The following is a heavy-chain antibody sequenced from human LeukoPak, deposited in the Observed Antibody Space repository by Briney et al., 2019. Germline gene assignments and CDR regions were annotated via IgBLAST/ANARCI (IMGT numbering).Heavy chain of an antibody. Sequence: SETLSLTCTVSGGSISSYYWSWIRQPPGKGLELIGYIYYSGSTNYNPSLKSRVTISVDTSKNQFSLKLSSVTAADTAVYYCARGDVIRYFDWLLGFDYWGQGTLVTVSS. CDR2: IYYSGST. V-gene: IGHV4-59*01. CDR3: ARGDVIRYFDWLLGFDY. D-gene: IGHD3-9*01. J-gene: IGHJ4*02. CDR1: GGSISSYY.